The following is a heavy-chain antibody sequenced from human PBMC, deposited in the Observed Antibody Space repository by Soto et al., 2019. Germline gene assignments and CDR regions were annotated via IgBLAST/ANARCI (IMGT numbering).Heavy chain of an antibody. CDR1: GGSISSGGYS. CDR2: IDHSGNT. D-gene: IGHD6-13*01. Sequence: QLQLQESGSGLVEPSQTLSLTCAVSGGSISSGGYSWSWIRQPPGKGLEWIGYIDHSGNTHYSQALKSRVIISLDRSKNQFSLKLTSVTAADTAVYYCARAGSGYRTSWYYVEYWGQGILVTVSS. V-gene: IGHV4-30-2*01. J-gene: IGHJ4*02. CDR3: ARAGSGYRTSWYYVEY.